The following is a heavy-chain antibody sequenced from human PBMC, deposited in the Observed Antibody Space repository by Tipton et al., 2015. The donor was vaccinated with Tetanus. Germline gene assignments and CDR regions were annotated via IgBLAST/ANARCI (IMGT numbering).Heavy chain of an antibody. V-gene: IGHV4-31*02. CDR3: ARRLIQNWFDP. CDR1: GASIRSGGYY. D-gene: IGHD2-8*01. CDR2: IYYTGNT. Sequence: LSCTVSGASIRSGGYYWTWIRQHPERGLEWLGYIYYTGNTYYNPSLKSRVTISVDTSKNQFSLKLTSVTAADTAVYYCARRLIQNWFDPWGQGTLVTVSS. J-gene: IGHJ5*02.